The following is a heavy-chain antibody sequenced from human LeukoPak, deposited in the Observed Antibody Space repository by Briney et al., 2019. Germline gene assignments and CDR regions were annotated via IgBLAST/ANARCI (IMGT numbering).Heavy chain of an antibody. CDR1: GYTFTGYY. D-gene: IGHD6-6*01. CDR2: INPNSGGT. J-gene: IGHJ4*02. CDR3: ARLFRNSSSSHSYYFDY. V-gene: IGHV1-2*02. Sequence: ASVKVSCKASGYTFTGYYMHWVRQAPGQGLEWMGWINPNSGGTNYAQKFQGRVTMTRDTSISTAYMELSRLRSDDTAVYYCARLFRNSSSSHSYYFDYWGQGTLVTVSS.